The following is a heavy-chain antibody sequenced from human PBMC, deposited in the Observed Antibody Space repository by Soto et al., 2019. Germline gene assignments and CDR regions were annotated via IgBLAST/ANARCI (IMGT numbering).Heavy chain of an antibody. CDR2: IYPGDSNT. V-gene: IGHV5-51*01. Sequence: GESLKISCKTSGYSFTSYWIGWVRQVPGKGLEWMGIIYPGDSNTRYSPSFQGQVTISADKSITTAYLQWSSLKDSDTAIYYCARSRTYGGNSFDYWGQGALVTVSS. D-gene: IGHD4-17*01. CDR1: GYSFTSYW. J-gene: IGHJ4*02. CDR3: ARSRTYGGNSFDY.